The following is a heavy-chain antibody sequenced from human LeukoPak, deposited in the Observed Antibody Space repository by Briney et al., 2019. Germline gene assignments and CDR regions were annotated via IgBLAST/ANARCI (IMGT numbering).Heavy chain of an antibody. J-gene: IGHJ4*02. D-gene: IGHD1-26*01. Sequence: SETLSLTCTVSGGYISSYYWSWIRQPPGKGLEWIGYIYYSGSTNYNPSLKSRVTISVDTSKNQFSLKLSSVTAADTAVYYCAGGRSSVWSPFFWGQGTLVTVSS. CDR1: GGYISSYY. CDR2: IYYSGST. V-gene: IGHV4-59*01. CDR3: AGGRSSVWSPFF.